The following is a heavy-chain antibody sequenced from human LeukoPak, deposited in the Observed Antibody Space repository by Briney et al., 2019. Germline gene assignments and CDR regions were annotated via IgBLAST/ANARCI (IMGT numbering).Heavy chain of an antibody. J-gene: IGHJ4*02. CDR2: IYHSGST. CDR1: GGSISSSSYY. D-gene: IGHD5-12*01. V-gene: IGHV4-39*07. CDR3: ARDSGYDIIDY. Sequence: SETLSLTCTVSGGSISSSSYYWGWIRQPPGKGLEWIGSIYHSGSTYYNPSLKSRVTISVDTSKNQFSLKLSSVTAADTAVYYCARDSGYDIIDYWGQGTLVTVSS.